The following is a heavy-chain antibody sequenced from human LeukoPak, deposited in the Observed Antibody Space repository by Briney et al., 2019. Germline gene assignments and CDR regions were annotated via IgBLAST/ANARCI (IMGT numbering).Heavy chain of an antibody. V-gene: IGHV4-4*07. CDR1: GGSISSYY. Sequence: SETLSLTCTVSGGSISSYYWSWIRQPAGKGLEWIERIYNSGNTNFNPSLKSRLTMSVDTSRNQVSLHLSSVTAADTAVYYCARENGYDSNQNAFDFWGQGTMVTVSS. CDR3: ARENGYDSNQNAFDF. D-gene: IGHD5-12*01. CDR2: IYNSGNT. J-gene: IGHJ3*01.